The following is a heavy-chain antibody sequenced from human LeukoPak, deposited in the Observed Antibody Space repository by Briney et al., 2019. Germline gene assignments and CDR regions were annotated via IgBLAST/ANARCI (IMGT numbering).Heavy chain of an antibody. CDR2: INQDGSVK. CDR3: FEY. D-gene: IGHD6-25*01. J-gene: IGHJ4*02. Sequence: PGGSLRLSCSASGFTFSSYWMSWVRQAPGKGLEWVANINQDGSVKYHVDSVKGRFTISRDNAGNSLYLQMFYCARERPGSASAFEYWGQGTLVTVSS. V-gene: IGHV3-7*01. CDR1: GFTFSSYW.